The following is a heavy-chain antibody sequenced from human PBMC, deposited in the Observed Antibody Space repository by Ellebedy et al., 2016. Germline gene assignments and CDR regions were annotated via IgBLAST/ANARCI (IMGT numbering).Heavy chain of an antibody. J-gene: IGHJ4*02. CDR3: ARDGVGATPIDY. V-gene: IGHV3-74*01. CDR2: INSDESST. D-gene: IGHD1-26*01. CDR1: GFTLSTYW. Sequence: GESLKISCAASGFTLSTYWMHWVRQAPGKGLVWVSRINSDESSTNYADSVKGRFTISRDNAKNTLCLQMNSLSAEDTAVYYCARDGVGATPIDYWGQGTLVTVSS.